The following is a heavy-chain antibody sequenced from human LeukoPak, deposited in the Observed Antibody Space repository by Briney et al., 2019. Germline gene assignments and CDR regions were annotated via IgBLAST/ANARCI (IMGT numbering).Heavy chain of an antibody. J-gene: IGHJ4*02. Sequence: GGSLRLFCAASGFSFRSYPMSGVRQAPGKGLEWVSTISGSYGSTYCADSVKGRFTISRDNSQNTLHRQVKRLIGWHTAVCYFAKEKRVGVTPPYFDSWGQGTLVTVSS. D-gene: IGHD1-26*01. V-gene: IGHV3-23*01. CDR2: ISGSYGST. CDR3: AKEKRVGVTPPYFDS. CDR1: GFSFRSYP.